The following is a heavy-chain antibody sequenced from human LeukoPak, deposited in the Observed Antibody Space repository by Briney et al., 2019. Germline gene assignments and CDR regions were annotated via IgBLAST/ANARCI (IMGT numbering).Heavy chain of an antibody. V-gene: IGHV4-61*02. CDR2: TYSSGST. CDR1: GGSINSGSYY. CDR3: ARGLGIGKDYFDC. J-gene: IGHJ4*02. Sequence: SQTLSLTCTVSGGSINSGSYYWSWIRQPAGKGLEWIGRTYSSGSTNYNPSLKGRVTISVDTSKNQFSVNLSSVTAADTAVYYCARGLGIGKDYFDCWGQGTLVTVSS. D-gene: IGHD7-27*01.